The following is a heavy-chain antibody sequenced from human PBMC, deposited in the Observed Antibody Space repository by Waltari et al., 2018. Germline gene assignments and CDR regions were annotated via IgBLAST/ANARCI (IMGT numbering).Heavy chain of an antibody. Sequence: EVQLVESGGGLVKPGGSLRLSCAASGFTFSSYSMNWVRQAPGKGLEWVSSISSISSYIYYADSVKGRVTISRDNAKNSLYLQMNSLRAEDTAVYYCARGGSIDWNEWTYWGQGTLVTVSS. D-gene: IGHD1-1*01. CDR3: ARGGSIDWNEWTY. CDR2: ISSISSYI. V-gene: IGHV3-21*01. J-gene: IGHJ4*02. CDR1: GFTFSSYS.